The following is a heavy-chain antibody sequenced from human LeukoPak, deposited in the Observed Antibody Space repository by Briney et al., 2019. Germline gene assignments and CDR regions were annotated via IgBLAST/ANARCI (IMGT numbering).Heavy chain of an antibody. J-gene: IGHJ4*02. CDR1: GYTFTSYG. CDR2: ISAYNGNT. Sequence: ASVKVSCKASGYTFTSYGISSLRQAPGQRLEWMGWISAYNGNTNYAQKLQGRGTMTTDTSTSTAYMELRSLRSDDTAVYYCARDRSSGWYGPFGYWGQGTLVTVSS. V-gene: IGHV1-18*04. CDR3: ARDRSSGWYGPFGY. D-gene: IGHD6-19*01.